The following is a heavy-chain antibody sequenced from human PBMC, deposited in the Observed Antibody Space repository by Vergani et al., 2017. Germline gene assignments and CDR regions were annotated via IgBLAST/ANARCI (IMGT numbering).Heavy chain of an antibody. CDR2: IRSKNDGGTA. D-gene: IGHD2-2*02. CDR1: GITFKNAW. CDR3: AKDLRPGYCSSTSCYNPDGWFDP. Sequence: EVQVVESGGGLIKPGGSLRLSCVVSGITFKNAWINWVRQAPGKGLEWIGRIRSKNDGGTADYAAPLKGRFTISRDDSKDSAFLLVNNLKTEDTAVYYCAKDLRPGYCSSTSCYNPDGWFDPWGQGTLVTVSS. J-gene: IGHJ5*02. V-gene: IGHV3-15*01.